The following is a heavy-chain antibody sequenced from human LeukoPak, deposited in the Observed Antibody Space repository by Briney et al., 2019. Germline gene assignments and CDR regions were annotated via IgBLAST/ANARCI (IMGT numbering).Heavy chain of an antibody. CDR3: AKDLYDNGWYNYFDP. Sequence: PGGSLRLSCAASGFTVNSNYWSWVRQAPGKGLEWVSVIYSGGTTYYADSVKGRFTFSRDNSKNTLYLEMNSLRTEDTAVYHCAKDLYDNGWYNYFDPWGQGALVTVSS. CDR2: IYSGGTT. V-gene: IGHV3-53*05. D-gene: IGHD6-19*01. CDR1: GFTVNSNY. J-gene: IGHJ5*02.